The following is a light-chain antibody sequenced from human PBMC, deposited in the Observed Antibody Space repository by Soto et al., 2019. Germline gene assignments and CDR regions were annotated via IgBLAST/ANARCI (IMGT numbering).Light chain of an antibody. CDR1: SSDIGGYRY. CDR3: SSFTTTNTPYV. V-gene: IGLV2-14*01. Sequence: ALTQPASVSGSPGQSITISCTGTSSDIGGYRYVSWYQQHPDKAPKLMIYEVSHRPSGVSDRFSGSKSGNTASLNISGLQAEDEADYYCSSFTTTNTPYVFGPGTKVTLL. CDR2: EVS. J-gene: IGLJ1*01.